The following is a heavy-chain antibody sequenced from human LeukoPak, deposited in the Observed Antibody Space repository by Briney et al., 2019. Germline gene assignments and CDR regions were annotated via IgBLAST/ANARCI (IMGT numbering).Heavy chain of an antibody. CDR3: AKLYTSRWYNDY. V-gene: IGHV3-23*01. D-gene: IGHD6-13*01. CDR2: LSNIGSST. J-gene: IGHJ4*02. Sequence: AGGSLRLSYAASGFTFSSYAMSWVRQAPGKGLEGVSALSNIGSSTSYADSVKGRFTISRDNSKNTLYLQMNSLRAEDTAVYYCAKLYTSRWYNDYWGQGALVTVSS. CDR1: GFTFSSYA.